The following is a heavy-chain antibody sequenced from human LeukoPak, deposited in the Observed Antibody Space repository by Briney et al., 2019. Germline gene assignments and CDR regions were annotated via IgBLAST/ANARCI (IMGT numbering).Heavy chain of an antibody. CDR3: ARLQGVTTFDY. V-gene: IGHV3-66*04. J-gene: IGHJ4*02. D-gene: IGHD4-17*01. Sequence: PGGSLRLSCAASGFTVSNDYMAWVRQAPGRGLEWVSLIYGDGTTFYTDSVKGRFTISRDNSENTLYLQLNSLRAEDTAIYYCARLQGVTTFDYWGQGTLVTVSS. CDR2: IYGDGTT. CDR1: GFTVSNDY.